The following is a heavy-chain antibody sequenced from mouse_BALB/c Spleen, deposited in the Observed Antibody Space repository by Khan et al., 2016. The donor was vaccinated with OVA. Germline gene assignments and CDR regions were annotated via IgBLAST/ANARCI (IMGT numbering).Heavy chain of an antibody. CDR1: GFTFTSYG. J-gene: IGHJ2*01. D-gene: IGHD1-1*01. CDR3: AASYFYGYSFDY. V-gene: IGHV5-17*02. Sequence: EVQLVESGGGLVQSGGSRKLSCAASGFTFTSYGMHWIRQAPEKGLEWVAYISSDSNTIYYADTVKGRITISRDNPKNTLFLQMTSLRSCDTAMYFCAASYFYGYSFDYWGQGTTLTVSS. CDR2: ISSDSNTI.